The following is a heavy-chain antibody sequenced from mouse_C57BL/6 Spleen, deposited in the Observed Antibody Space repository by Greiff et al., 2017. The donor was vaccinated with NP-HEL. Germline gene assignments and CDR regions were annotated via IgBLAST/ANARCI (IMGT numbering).Heavy chain of an antibody. D-gene: IGHD1-1*01. Sequence: EVQLQQSGPELVKPGASVKIPCKASGYTSTDYNMDWVKQSHGKSLEWIGDINPNNGGTIYNQKFKGKATLTVDKSSSTAYMELRSLTSEDTAVYYCARGITTVVATDFDVWGTGTTVTVSS. CDR3: ARGITTVVATDFDV. J-gene: IGHJ1*03. CDR2: INPNNGGT. V-gene: IGHV1-18*01. CDR1: GYTSTDYN.